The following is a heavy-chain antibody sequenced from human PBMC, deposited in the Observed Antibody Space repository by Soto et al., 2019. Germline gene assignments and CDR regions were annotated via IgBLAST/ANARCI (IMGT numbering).Heavy chain of an antibody. CDR2: ITDDGSST. V-gene: IGHV3-74*01. CDR1: GFTFNNYY. D-gene: IGHD5-12*01. J-gene: IGHJ4*02. Sequence: EVQLVESGGGLVQPGGSLILSCAASGFTFNNYYMHWVRQAPGKGLVWVSRITDDGSSTHYADSVKWRFTISRDNAKNTLYLQMNSLRAEDTAVYYCARDKSGPADYWGQGTLVTVSS. CDR3: ARDKSGPADY.